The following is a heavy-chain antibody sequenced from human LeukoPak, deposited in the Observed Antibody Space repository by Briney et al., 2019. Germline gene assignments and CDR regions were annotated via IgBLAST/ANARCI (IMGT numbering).Heavy chain of an antibody. CDR2: IDGSGSKI. J-gene: IGHJ4*02. CDR3: AKDWSCDF. V-gene: IGHV3-23*01. D-gene: IGHD1-26*01. CDR1: GFTFTNYA. Sequence: GGSLRLSCAASGFTFTNYAMTWVRQAPGKGLEWVSDIDGSGSKIHYADSVKGRFTISRDNSKNTLYLQMNSLRAEDTAVYYCAKDWSCDFWGQGTLVTVSS.